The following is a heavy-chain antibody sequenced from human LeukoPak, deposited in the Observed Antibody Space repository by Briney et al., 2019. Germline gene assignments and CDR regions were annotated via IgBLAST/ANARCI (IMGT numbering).Heavy chain of an antibody. CDR1: GYTFTSYY. D-gene: IGHD6-19*01. Sequence: GASVKVSCKASGYTFTSYYMHWVRQAPGQGLEWMGIINPSGGSTSYAQKFQGGVTMTRDMSTSTVYMELSSLRSEDTAVYYCARDLIVGVAVAGTPFDYWGQGTLVTVSS. J-gene: IGHJ4*02. CDR3: ARDLIVGVAVAGTPFDY. CDR2: INPSGGST. V-gene: IGHV1-46*01.